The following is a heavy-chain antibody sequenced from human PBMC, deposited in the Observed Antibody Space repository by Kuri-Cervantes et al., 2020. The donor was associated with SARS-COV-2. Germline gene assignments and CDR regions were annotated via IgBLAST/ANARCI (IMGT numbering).Heavy chain of an antibody. Sequence: SVKVSCKASGGTFSNYGTSWVRQAPGQGLEWMGGIIPSFGTTKYARKFQGRVTITADESTSTAYMELSSLRYEDTAVYYCTGEGQSSGWDAEYFHHWGQGTLVTVSS. CDR1: GGTFSNYG. CDR2: IIPSFGTT. V-gene: IGHV1-69*13. D-gene: IGHD6-19*01. J-gene: IGHJ1*01. CDR3: TGEGQSSGWDAEYFHH.